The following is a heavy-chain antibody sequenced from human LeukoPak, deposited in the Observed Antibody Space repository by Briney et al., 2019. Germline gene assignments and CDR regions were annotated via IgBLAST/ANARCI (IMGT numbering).Heavy chain of an antibody. Sequence: GGSLRLSCAASGFPFSSHAVIWVPQAQGKGLEWVATISGSGGGTYYPDSVKGRFTISRDNSKNTLYLQMNILRAEDTAVYFCAKSPDLVIEALGTTFDSWGQGAMVTVSS. D-gene: IGHD6-25*01. CDR3: AKSPDLVIEALGTTFDS. CDR2: ISGSGGGT. V-gene: IGHV3-23*01. J-gene: IGHJ4*02. CDR1: GFPFSSHA.